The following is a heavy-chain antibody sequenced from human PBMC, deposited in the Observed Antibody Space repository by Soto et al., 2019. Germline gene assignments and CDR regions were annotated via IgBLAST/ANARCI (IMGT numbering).Heavy chain of an antibody. J-gene: IGHJ6*02. CDR1: GFTFSSYG. D-gene: IGHD1-26*01. Sequence: GGSLRLSCAASGFTFSSYGMHWVRQAPGKGLEWVAVISYDGSNKYYADSAKGRFTISRDNSKNTLYLQMNSLRAEDTAVYYCAKDRPSGSRPYYYGMDVWGQGTTVTSP. CDR2: ISYDGSNK. CDR3: AKDRPSGSRPYYYGMDV. V-gene: IGHV3-30*18.